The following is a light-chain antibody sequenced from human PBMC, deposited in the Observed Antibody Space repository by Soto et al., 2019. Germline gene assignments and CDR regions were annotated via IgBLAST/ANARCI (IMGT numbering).Light chain of an antibody. CDR1: NIGSKS. J-gene: IGLJ2*01. CDR3: PVCDSSSDHVV. V-gene: IGLV3-21*02. CDR2: DDS. Sequence: SYELTQRPSVSVAPGQTARITCGGNNIGSKSVHGYHQKPRHTPVLVVYDDSDRPSEIPERFSGSNSGNTATLPISRVEAGDEAEDDCPVCDSSSDHVVFCGGTNLTVL.